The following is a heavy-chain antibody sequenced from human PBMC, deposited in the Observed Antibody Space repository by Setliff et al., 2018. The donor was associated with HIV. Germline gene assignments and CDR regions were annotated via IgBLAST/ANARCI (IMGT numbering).Heavy chain of an antibody. Sequence: GESLKISCAASGFTFNYHAMTWVRQAPGKGLEWVSGISGSGDSTFYAHSVKGRFTISRDNSRDTLYLEMNNLRAGDTALYYCAKDYTPTFWEYNWFDVWGQGTQVTVSS. CDR1: GFTFNYHA. V-gene: IGHV3-23*01. D-gene: IGHD3-16*01. CDR2: ISGSGDST. CDR3: AKDYTPTFWEYNWFDV. J-gene: IGHJ5*02.